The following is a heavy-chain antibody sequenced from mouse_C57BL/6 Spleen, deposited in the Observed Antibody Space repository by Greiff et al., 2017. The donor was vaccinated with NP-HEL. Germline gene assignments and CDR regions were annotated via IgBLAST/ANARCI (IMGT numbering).Heavy chain of an antibody. Sequence: QVQLQQPGAELVKPGASVKLSCKASGYTFTSYWMHWVKQRPGRGLEWIGRIDPNSGGTKYNEKFKSKATLTVDKPSSTAYMQLSSLISEDSAVYYCAKESRLPSVAMDDWGQGTSVTVSS. CDR3: AKESRLPSVAMDD. CDR1: GYTFTSYW. CDR2: IDPNSGGT. D-gene: IGHD5-5*01. V-gene: IGHV1-72*01. J-gene: IGHJ4*01.